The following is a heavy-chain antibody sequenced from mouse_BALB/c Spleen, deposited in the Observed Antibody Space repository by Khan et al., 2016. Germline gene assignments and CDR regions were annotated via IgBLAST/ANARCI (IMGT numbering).Heavy chain of an antibody. CDR2: ISYSGST. D-gene: IGHD2-13*01. J-gene: IGHJ4*01. CDR3: ARGDGDYEYYAIDY. CDR1: GDSITSGY. V-gene: IGHV3-8*02. Sequence: VQLQESGPSLVKPSQTLSLTCSVTGDSITSGYWNWIRKFPGNKLEYMGYISYSGSTYYNPSLKSRISITRDTSKNQYYLQLNSVTTEDTATYHCARGDGDYEYYAIDYWGQGTSVTVSS.